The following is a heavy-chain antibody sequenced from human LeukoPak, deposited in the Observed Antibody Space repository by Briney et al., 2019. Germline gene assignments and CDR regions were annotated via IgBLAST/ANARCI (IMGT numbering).Heavy chain of an antibody. D-gene: IGHD4-23*01. V-gene: IGHV3-30-3*01. CDR3: AGDDYNGNLDL. J-gene: IGHJ5*02. CDR2: IAYDGTNK. CDR1: GFTFSDYG. Sequence: PGGSLRLSCAASGFTFSDYGVNWVRQAPGKGLEWVAFIAYDGTNKFYTDSVSGRFTISRDNSKNTLYLEMNTLRPEDTALYFCAGDDYNGNLDLWGLGTLVTVSS.